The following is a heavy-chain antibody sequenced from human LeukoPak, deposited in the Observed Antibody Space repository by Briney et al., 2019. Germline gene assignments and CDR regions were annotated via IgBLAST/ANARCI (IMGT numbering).Heavy chain of an antibody. Sequence: GGSLRLSCAASGFTFSSYGMHWVRQAPGKWLEWVAVISYDGSNKYYADSVKGRFTISRDNSKNTLYLQMNSLRAEDTAVYYCAKNLYSSSWYDYYGMDVWGQGTTVTVSS. CDR3: AKNLYSSSWYDYYGMDV. D-gene: IGHD6-13*01. V-gene: IGHV3-30*18. CDR1: GFTFSSYG. J-gene: IGHJ6*02. CDR2: ISYDGSNK.